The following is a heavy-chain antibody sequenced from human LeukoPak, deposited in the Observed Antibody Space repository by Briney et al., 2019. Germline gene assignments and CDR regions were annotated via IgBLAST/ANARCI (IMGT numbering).Heavy chain of an antibody. Sequence: GGALRLSCATSGFTFRSHAMRWVRQSPGKGLEWVAQIWYDGSNKYYADSVKGRFSVSRDNSKNTLYLQMNSLRAEDTAIYYCTRVGYIDEGIDYWGQGTLVTVSS. CDR2: IWYDGSNK. V-gene: IGHV3-33*01. CDR1: GFTFRSHA. J-gene: IGHJ4*02. D-gene: IGHD5-24*01. CDR3: TRVGYIDEGIDY.